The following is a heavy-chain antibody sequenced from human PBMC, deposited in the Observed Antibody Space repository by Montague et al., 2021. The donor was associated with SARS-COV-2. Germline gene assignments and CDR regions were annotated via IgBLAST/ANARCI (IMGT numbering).Heavy chain of an antibody. D-gene: IGHD5-18*01. Sequence: SETLSLTCTVSGGSISSQTSCWGWVRLPPGKGLEWIGSICYSGMAHYNPSLKSRVTISVDTSKNQFSLKLSSVTAADTAVYYCARHVDSYGPYYFDYWGQGTPVTVSS. CDR1: GGSISSQTSC. J-gene: IGHJ4*02. V-gene: IGHV4-39*01. CDR2: ICYSGMA. CDR3: ARHVDSYGPYYFDY.